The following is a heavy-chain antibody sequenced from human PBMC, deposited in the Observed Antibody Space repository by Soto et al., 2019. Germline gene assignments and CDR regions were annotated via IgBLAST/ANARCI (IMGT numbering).Heavy chain of an antibody. CDR1: GGTFSSYA. J-gene: IGHJ4*02. D-gene: IGHD3-10*01. CDR2: IIPIFGTA. V-gene: IGHV1-69*13. Sequence: ASVKVSCKASGGTFSSYAISWVRQAPGQGLEWMGGIIPIFGTANYAQKFQGRVTITADESTSTAYMELSSLRSEDTAVYYCASSGPRAYGSGFHLPVDYWGQGTLVTVSS. CDR3: ASSGPRAYGSGFHLPVDY.